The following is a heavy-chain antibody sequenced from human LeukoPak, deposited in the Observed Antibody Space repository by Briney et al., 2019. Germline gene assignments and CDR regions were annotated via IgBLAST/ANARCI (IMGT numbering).Heavy chain of an antibody. J-gene: IGHJ4*02. CDR1: GFTFSGYA. CDR2: ISGNGGST. Sequence: GGSLRLSCSASGFTFSGYAVHWVRQAPGKGLEYVSSISGNGGSTYYADSVKGRFTISRDNSNNTLYLQMSSLRAGDTAVYYCVRSSVWGPGSGVRDWGQGTLVTVSS. D-gene: IGHD7-27*01. V-gene: IGHV3-64*03. CDR3: VRSSVWGPGSGVRD.